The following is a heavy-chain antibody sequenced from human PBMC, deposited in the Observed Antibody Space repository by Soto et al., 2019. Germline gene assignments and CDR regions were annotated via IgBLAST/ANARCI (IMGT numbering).Heavy chain of an antibody. CDR1: GFTVSNNY. CDR3: ARGASIAVVPAVDV. V-gene: IGHV3-66*01. J-gene: IGHJ6*02. D-gene: IGHD2-2*01. CDR2: IYSGGNT. Sequence: EVQLVESGGGLVQPGGSLRLSCAASGFTVSNNYMSWVRQAPGKGLEWVAVIYSGGNTYYADSVKGRFTISRDNSKNMLYLQMNKLRVEDTAVYYCARGASIAVVPAVDVWGQGTTVTVSS.